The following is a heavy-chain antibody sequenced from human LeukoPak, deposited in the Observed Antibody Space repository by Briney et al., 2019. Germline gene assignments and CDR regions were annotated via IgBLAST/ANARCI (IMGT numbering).Heavy chain of an antibody. Sequence: PSETLSLSCTVSGGSMYDYYWSWIRQPPVKGLEWIGHIHYNGRTNYNPSLESPATISIDMSKNQFPLNLSSVTAADTAVYYCARVRLSGVIDCWGQGTLVTVSS. CDR1: GGSMYDYY. J-gene: IGHJ4*02. CDR2: IHYNGRT. V-gene: IGHV4-59*01. D-gene: IGHD2-15*01. CDR3: ARVRLSGVIDC.